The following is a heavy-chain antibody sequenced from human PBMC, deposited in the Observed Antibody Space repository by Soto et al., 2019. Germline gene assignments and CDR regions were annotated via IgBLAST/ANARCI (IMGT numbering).Heavy chain of an antibody. V-gene: IGHV1-69*08. CDR2: IIPILGTA. CDR1: GGTFSSYT. D-gene: IGHD3-10*02. Sequence: GASVKVSCKASGGTFSSYTISWVRQAPGQGLEWMGKIIPILGTANYAQKFQGRVTITADKSTSTAYMEMSSLGSEDTAVYYCARDFHYDLSGEANHWGQGTLVTVSS. J-gene: IGHJ4*02. CDR3: ARDFHYDLSGEANH.